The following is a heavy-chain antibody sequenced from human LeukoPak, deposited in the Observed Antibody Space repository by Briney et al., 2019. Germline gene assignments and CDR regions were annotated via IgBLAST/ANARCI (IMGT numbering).Heavy chain of an antibody. J-gene: IGHJ4*02. V-gene: IGHV3-7*01. D-gene: IGHD6-13*01. CDR2: IKQDGSEK. CDR3: AREWQGGIAAAGTRIEGDY. CDR1: GFIFGGFW. Sequence: GGSLRLSCEASGFIFGGFWMGWVRRVPGKGLEWVANIKQDGSEKNYVDSVKGRFTISRDNAENSLFLQMNSLRVEDTAVYYCAREWQGGIAAAGTRIEGDYWGQGTLVAVSS.